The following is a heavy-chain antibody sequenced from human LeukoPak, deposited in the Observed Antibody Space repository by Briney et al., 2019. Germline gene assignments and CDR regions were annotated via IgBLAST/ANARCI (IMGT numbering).Heavy chain of an antibody. CDR1: GYTFTNYY. Sequence: ASVNVSCKASGYTFTNYYIHWVRQAPGHGLEWMGISNPSGDSTNYAQKFQGRVTMTRDTSTSTVYMDLSSLRSEDTAVYYCARWTTTFLDYWGQGTLVTASS. CDR3: ARWTTTFLDY. D-gene: IGHD1-1*01. V-gene: IGHV1-46*01. CDR2: SNPSGDST. J-gene: IGHJ4*02.